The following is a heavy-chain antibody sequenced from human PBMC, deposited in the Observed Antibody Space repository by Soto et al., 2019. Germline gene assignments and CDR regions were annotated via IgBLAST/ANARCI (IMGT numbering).Heavy chain of an antibody. V-gene: IGHV4-59*01. Sequence: PSETLSLTCTVSVGSINSYYWGLIRQPPGKGLEWIGYISYSGNTNQNPSLQSRVTMSVVTSKNQFSLKVNSVTAADTAIYYCARVIMSSYSGHSPTRYYFDYCGQGTPVTVSS. CDR1: VGSINSYY. D-gene: IGHD1-26*01. CDR2: ISYSGNT. J-gene: IGHJ4*02. CDR3: ARVIMSSYSGHSPTRYYFDY.